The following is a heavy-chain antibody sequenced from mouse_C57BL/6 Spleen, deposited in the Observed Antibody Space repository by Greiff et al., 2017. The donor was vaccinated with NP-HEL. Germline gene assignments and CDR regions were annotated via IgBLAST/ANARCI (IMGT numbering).Heavy chain of an antibody. J-gene: IGHJ1*03. CDR3: AREAVTTGDWYFDV. Sequence: EVKLVESGGGLVKPGGSLKLSCAASGFTFSSYAMSWVRQTPEKRLEWVATISDGGSYTYYPDNVKGRFTISRDNAKNNLYLQMSHLKSEDTAMYYCAREAVTTGDWYFDVWGTGTTVTVSS. CDR1: GFTFSSYA. D-gene: IGHD2-2*01. V-gene: IGHV5-4*01. CDR2: ISDGGSYT.